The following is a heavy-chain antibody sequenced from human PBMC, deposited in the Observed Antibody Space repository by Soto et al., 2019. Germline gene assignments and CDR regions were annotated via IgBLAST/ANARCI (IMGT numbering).Heavy chain of an antibody. CDR2: VSYDGDDQ. CDR1: GFTFRESE. D-gene: IGHD3-9*01. V-gene: IGHV3-30-3*01. J-gene: IGHJ5*02. CDR3: ARASYFSEKTAYYAKSFKWFDP. Sequence: SMRLSFTASGFTFRESEMYWVRQDPGKGLEWVAFVSYDGDDQYYADSVKGRFTVSRDNSGNTLHLQMDSLRPEDTAFYYCARASYFSEKTAYYAKSFKWFDPWGQGTLVTVSS.